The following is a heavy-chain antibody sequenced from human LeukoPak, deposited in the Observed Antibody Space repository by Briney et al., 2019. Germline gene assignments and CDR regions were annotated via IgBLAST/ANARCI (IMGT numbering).Heavy chain of an antibody. J-gene: IGHJ1*01. V-gene: IGHV4-34*01. Sequence: PGGSLRLSCAASGFTFSNYWMSWVRQPPGKGLEWIGEINHSGSTNYNPSLKSRVTISVDTSKNQFSLKLSSVTAADTAVYYCARGRYFQHWGQGTLVTVSS. CDR3: ARGRYFQH. CDR2: INHSGST. CDR1: GFTFSNYW.